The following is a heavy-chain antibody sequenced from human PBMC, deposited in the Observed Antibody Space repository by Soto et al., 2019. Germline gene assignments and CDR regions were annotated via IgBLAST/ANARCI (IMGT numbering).Heavy chain of an antibody. CDR1: GGSVSSTNL. CDR2: IYHSGSA. J-gene: IGHJ5*02. V-gene: IGHV4-4*02. Sequence: TLSLTCAASGGSVSSTNLWSWVRQPPGQGLEWIGEIYHSGSANYNPSLKSRVMMSVDKSKNQFSLKLNSVTAADTAVYYCARGSTTVVTPNWFDPWGQGTLVTVSS. D-gene: IGHD4-17*01. CDR3: ARGSTTVVTPNWFDP.